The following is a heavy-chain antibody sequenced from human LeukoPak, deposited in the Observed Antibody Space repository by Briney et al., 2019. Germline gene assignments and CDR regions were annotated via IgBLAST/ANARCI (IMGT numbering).Heavy chain of an antibody. CDR2: ISGSGDHT. CDR1: GFSFSTYG. D-gene: IGHD5-12*01. V-gene: IGHV3-23*01. Sequence: GGSLRLSCAASGFSFSTYGMSWVRQSPGKGLEWVSGISGSGDHTYHGDSVRGRFTISRDNSNNALYLEMKSLMVEDTALYYCVKPPEWLRLRADVFETWGQGTMVAASS. J-gene: IGHJ3*02. CDR3: VKPPEWLRLRADVFET.